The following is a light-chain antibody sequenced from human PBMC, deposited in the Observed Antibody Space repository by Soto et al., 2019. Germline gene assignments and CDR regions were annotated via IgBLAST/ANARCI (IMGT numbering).Light chain of an antibody. CDR3: QSYDSSLSGYV. V-gene: IGLV1-40*01. Sequence: QSALTQPPSVSGAPGQRVTISCTGSNSNIGAGYDVHWYQQLPGTAPKLLIYGNNNRPPGVPDRFSGSKSGTSASLAITGLQAEDEADYYCQSYDSSLSGYVFGTGTKVTVL. J-gene: IGLJ1*01. CDR1: NSNIGAGYD. CDR2: GNN.